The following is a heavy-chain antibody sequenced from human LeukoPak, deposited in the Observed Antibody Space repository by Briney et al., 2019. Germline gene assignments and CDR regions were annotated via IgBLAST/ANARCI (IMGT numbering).Heavy chain of an antibody. D-gene: IGHD6-19*01. CDR2: ISWNSGSI. J-gene: IGHJ4*02. Sequence: PGGSLRLSCAASGFTFDDYAMHWVRQAPGKGLEWVSGISWNSGSIGYADSVKGRFTISRDNAKNSLYLQMNSLRAEDTALYYCAKDGSGWVWYFDYWGQGTLVTVSS. CDR3: AKDGSGWVWYFDY. CDR1: GFTFDDYA. V-gene: IGHV3-9*01.